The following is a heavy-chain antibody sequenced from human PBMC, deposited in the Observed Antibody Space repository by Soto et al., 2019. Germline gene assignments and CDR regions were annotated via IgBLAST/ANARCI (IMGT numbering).Heavy chain of an antibody. D-gene: IGHD2-2*03. J-gene: IGHJ6*03. V-gene: IGHV4-34*01. CDR3: ARMDIVVVPAARYYYYYMDV. CDR2: INHSGST. CDR1: GGSFSGYY. Sequence: SETLSLTCAVYGGSFSGYYWSWIRQPPGKGLEWIGEINHSGSTNYNPSLKSRVTISVDTSKNQFSLKLSSVTAADTAVYYCARMDIVVVPAARYYYYYMDVWGKGTTVTVSS.